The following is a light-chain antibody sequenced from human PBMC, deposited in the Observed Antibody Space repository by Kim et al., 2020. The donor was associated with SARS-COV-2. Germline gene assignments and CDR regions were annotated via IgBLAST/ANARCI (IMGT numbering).Light chain of an antibody. CDR1: SSNVGSNT. CDR2: TNN. CDR3: AAWDDSLNGWV. J-gene: IGLJ3*02. V-gene: IGLV1-44*01. Sequence: GQRGAISCSGSSSNVGSNTVNWYQHLPGTAPKLLIYTNNQRPSGVPDRFSGSKSGTSASLAISGLQSEDEADYYCAAWDDSLNGWVFGGGTQLTVL.